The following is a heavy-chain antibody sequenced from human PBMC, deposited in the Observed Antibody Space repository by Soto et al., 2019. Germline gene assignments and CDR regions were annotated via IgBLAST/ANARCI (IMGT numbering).Heavy chain of an antibody. CDR3: ASPVDLSYYYSGMDV. V-gene: IGHV1-8*01. CDR1: GYTFTSYD. CDR2: MNPNSGNT. Sequence: ASVKVSCKASGYTFTSYDINWVRQATGQGLEWMGWMNPNSGNTGYAQKFQGRVTMTRNTSISTAYMELSSLRSEDTAVYYCASPVDLSYYYSGMDVWGQGTTVTVSS. J-gene: IGHJ6*02.